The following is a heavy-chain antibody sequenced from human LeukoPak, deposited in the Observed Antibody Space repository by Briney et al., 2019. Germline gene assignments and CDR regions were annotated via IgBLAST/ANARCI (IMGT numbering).Heavy chain of an antibody. Sequence: GGSLRLSCAASGFTFSTYWMTWVRQAPGKGLEWVANINQDGSGKYYVDSVKGRFTISRDNAKNSLYLQMNSLRAEDTAVYYCATFGFNWNLGYWGQGTLVTVSS. V-gene: IGHV3-7*01. D-gene: IGHD1-20*01. J-gene: IGHJ4*02. CDR3: ATFGFNWNLGY. CDR2: INQDGSGK. CDR1: GFTFSTYW.